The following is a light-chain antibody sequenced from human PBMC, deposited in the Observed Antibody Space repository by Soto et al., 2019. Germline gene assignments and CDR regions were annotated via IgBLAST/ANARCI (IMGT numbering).Light chain of an antibody. V-gene: IGKV3-15*01. CDR1: QNISRS. CDR3: QQYHSWPPT. CDR2: GTS. J-gene: IGKJ5*01. Sequence: MTEAALPVSISQGQRATISSRAIQNISRSVAWYQQKPGQGPSLLIYGTSTRAGGVPARFSGGGSGTEFTLTISSLQSEDFAVYYCQQYHSWPPTFGQGTRLEIK.